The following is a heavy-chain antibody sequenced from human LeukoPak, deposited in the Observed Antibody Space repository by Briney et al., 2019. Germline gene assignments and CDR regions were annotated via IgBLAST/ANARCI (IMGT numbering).Heavy chain of an antibody. CDR2: ISWNSGSI. V-gene: IGHV3-9*01. CDR1: GFTFDDYA. Sequence: PGGSLGLSCAASGFTFDDYAMHWVRQAPGKGLEWVSGISWNSGSIGYADSVKGRFTIPRDNAKNSLYLQMNSLRAEDTALYYCAKMGYYDSSGYLYFDYWGQGTLVTVSS. D-gene: IGHD3-22*01. J-gene: IGHJ4*02. CDR3: AKMGYYDSSGYLYFDY.